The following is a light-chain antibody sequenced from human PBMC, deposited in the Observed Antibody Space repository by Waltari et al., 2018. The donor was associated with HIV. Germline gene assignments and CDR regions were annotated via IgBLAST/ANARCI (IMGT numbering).Light chain of an antibody. Sequence: SFVLTQPPSVSVAPGQPARITCGGNKIGSKSVHWYQQKPGQAPLLVVYDDNDRPSGIPERFSGSNSGNTATLTINRVEAGDEADYYCQVWDSSGDPYVVFGGGTKLTVL. CDR1: KIGSKS. J-gene: IGLJ2*01. V-gene: IGLV3-21*02. CDR3: QVWDSSGDPYVV. CDR2: DDN.